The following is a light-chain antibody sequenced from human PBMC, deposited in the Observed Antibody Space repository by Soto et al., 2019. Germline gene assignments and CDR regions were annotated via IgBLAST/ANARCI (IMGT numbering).Light chain of an antibody. V-gene: IGKV1-5*01. J-gene: IGKJ5*01. CDR3: QQRNSYPIT. CDR1: QTISSW. Sequence: DIQMTQSPSTLSGSVGDRVTITCRASQTISSWLAWYQQKPGKAPKLLIYDASSLESGVPSRFSGSGSGTEFTLTISSLQPDDFATYYCQQRNSYPITFGQGTRLEIK. CDR2: DAS.